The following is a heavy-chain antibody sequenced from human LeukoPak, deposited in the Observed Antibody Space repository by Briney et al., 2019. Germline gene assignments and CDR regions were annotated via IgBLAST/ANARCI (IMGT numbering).Heavy chain of an antibody. CDR3: TRLLATESNY. Sequence: GGSLRLSCAASGFTFSSYDMHWVRQATGKGLEWVSAIGTAGDTYYPGSVRGRFTISRENAKNSLYLQMNSLKTEDTAMYYCTRLLATESNYWGQGTLVTVSS. D-gene: IGHD1-14*01. CDR1: GFTFSSYD. J-gene: IGHJ4*02. V-gene: IGHV3-13*01. CDR2: IGTAGDT.